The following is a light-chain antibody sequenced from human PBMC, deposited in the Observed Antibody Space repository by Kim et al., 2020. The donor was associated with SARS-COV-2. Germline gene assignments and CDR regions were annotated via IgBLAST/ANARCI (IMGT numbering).Light chain of an antibody. J-gene: IGKJ4*01. CDR3: QQRSTWPQLT. CDR2: DAS. Sequence: PGERATLSCRASQSVSDSLAWYQHKPGQAPRLLIYDASNRATDIPVRFSGNGSRTDFSLTISSLEPEDFAVYYCQQRSTWPQLTFGGGTKV. V-gene: IGKV3-11*01. CDR1: QSVSDS.